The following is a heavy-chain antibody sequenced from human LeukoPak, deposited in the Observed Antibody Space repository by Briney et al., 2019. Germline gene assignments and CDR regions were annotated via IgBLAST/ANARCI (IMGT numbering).Heavy chain of an antibody. CDR1: GFNFDDYA. CDR2: INWKTGNG. J-gene: IGHJ2*01. D-gene: IGHD5-24*01. CDR3: TRRAARWQFDL. Sequence: GRSLRLSCAVSGFNFDDYAMHWVRQVPGRGLEWVSGINWKTGNGIYADSVKGRFPISRDNAKNSLYLQMSSLRAEDTALYYCTRRAARWQFDLWGRGTLLTVSS. V-gene: IGHV3-9*01.